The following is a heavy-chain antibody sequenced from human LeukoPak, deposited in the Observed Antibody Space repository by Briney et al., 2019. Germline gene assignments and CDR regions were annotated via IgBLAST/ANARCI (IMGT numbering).Heavy chain of an antibody. CDR2: INHIGST. CDR3: ASESLGARIDY. D-gene: IGHD3-16*02. V-gene: IGHV4-34*01. CDR1: GGSFSGYY. Sequence: SVTVSLTCAVYGGSFSGYYWSWIRQPPGKGLEWIGEINHIGSTNYNPSLKSRVTISVDTSKTEFSLKLSSVTAADTAVYYCASESLGARIDYWGQGTLVPVFS. J-gene: IGHJ4*02.